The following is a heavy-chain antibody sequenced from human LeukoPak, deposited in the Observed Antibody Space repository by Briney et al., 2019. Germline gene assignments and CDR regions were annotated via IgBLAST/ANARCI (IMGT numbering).Heavy chain of an antibody. CDR2: INHSGST. CDR3: ARGGGCRTARVFGYYMDV. Sequence: SETLSLTCTVSGGSISSYYWSWIRQPPGKGLEWIGEINHSGSTNYNPSLKSRVTISVDTSKNQFSLKLSSVTAADTAVYYCARGGGCRTARVFGYYMDVWGKGTTVTVSS. V-gene: IGHV4-34*01. J-gene: IGHJ6*03. D-gene: IGHD3-16*01. CDR1: GGSISSYY.